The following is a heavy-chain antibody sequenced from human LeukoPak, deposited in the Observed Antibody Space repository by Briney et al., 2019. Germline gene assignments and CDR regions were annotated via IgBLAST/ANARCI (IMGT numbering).Heavy chain of an antibody. V-gene: IGHV1-8*03. D-gene: IGHD3-3*01. CDR2: MNPNSGNT. Sequence: ASVKVSCKASGYTFTSYDINWVRQATGQGLEWMGWMNPNSGNTGYAQKFQGRVTITRNTSISTAYMELSSLRSEDTAVYYCARASRITIFGVVPPIYYFDYWGQGTLVTVSS. CDR1: GYTFTSYD. J-gene: IGHJ4*02. CDR3: ARASRITIFGVVPPIYYFDY.